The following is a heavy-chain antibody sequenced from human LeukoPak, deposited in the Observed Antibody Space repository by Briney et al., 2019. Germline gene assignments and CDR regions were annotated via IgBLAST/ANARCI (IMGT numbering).Heavy chain of an antibody. D-gene: IGHD3-16*02. CDR1: GFTFSSYA. J-gene: IGHJ6*03. V-gene: IGHV3-23*01. Sequence: PGGSLRLSCAASGFTFSSYAMSWVRQAPGKGLEWVSAISGSGGSTYYADSVKGRFTISRDNSKNTLYLQMNSLRAEDTAVYYCAKAGRIGDYYYYYMDVWGKGTTVTVSS. CDR3: AKAGRIGDYYYYYMDV. CDR2: ISGSGGST.